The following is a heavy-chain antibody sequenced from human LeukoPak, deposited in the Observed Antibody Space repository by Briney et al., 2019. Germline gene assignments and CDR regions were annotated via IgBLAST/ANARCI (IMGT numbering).Heavy chain of an antibody. D-gene: IGHD5-18*01. CDR3: ARDGYSYGMDV. V-gene: IGHV3-13*01. CDR2: IGTAGDT. CDR1: GFTFSSYD. J-gene: IGHJ6*02. Sequence: PGGSPRLSCAASGFTFSSYDMHWVRQATGKGLEWVSAIGTAGDTYYPGSVKGRFTISRENAKNSLYLQMNSLRAGDTAVYYCARDGYSYGMDVWGQGTTVTVSS.